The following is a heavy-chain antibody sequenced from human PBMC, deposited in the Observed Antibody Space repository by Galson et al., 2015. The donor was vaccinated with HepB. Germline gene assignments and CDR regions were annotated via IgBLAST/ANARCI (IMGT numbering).Heavy chain of an antibody. V-gene: IGHV1-69*02. Sequence: SVKVSCKASGGTFSSYTISWVRQAPGQGLEWMGRIIPILGIANYAQKFQGRVTITADKSTSTAYMELSSLRSEDTAVYYCARADHQTYYFDYWGQGTLVTVSS. J-gene: IGHJ4*02. CDR3: ARADHQTYYFDY. CDR2: IIPILGIA. CDR1: GGTFSSYT.